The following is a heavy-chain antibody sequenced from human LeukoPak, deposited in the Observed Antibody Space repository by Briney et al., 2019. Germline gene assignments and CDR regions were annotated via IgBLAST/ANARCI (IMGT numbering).Heavy chain of an antibody. CDR3: ARDSPDIFSINRSYYFDY. J-gene: IGHJ4*02. CDR1: TFIFGSYS. V-gene: IGHV3-21*01. D-gene: IGHD3-9*01. CDR2: ISETSSHR. Sequence: GGSLRLSCVGSTFIFGSYSMNWVRQAPGKGLEWVSYISETSSHRYYADSVKGRFTISRDNAKNSLYLQMNSLRAGDTAVYYCARDSPDIFSINRSYYFDYWGQGILVTVSS.